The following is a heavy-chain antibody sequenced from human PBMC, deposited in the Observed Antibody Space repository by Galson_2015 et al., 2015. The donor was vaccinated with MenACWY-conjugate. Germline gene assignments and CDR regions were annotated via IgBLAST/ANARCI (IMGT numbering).Heavy chain of an antibody. CDR1: GFTFSSYE. V-gene: IGHV3-48*03. Sequence: SLRLSCAASGFTFSSYEMNWVRQAPGKGLEWVSYISSSGHTIYYADSVHGRFTISRDNAKNSLYLQMNSLRAEDTAVYYCARGVYDSSGYYFPWGQGTLVTVSS. CDR2: ISSSGHTI. CDR3: ARGVYDSSGYYFP. D-gene: IGHD3-22*01. J-gene: IGHJ1*01.